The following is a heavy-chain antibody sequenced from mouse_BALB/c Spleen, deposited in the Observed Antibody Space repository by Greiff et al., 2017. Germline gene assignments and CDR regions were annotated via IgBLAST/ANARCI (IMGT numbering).Heavy chain of an antibody. D-gene: IGHD3-2*01. J-gene: IGHJ4*01. Sequence: QVQLQQSGAELARPGASVKLSCKASGYTFTDYYINWVQQRTGQGLEWIGEIYPGSGNTYYNEKFKGKATFTVDTSSSTAYMQFNSLTSEDSAVYYCARGTARATGDYWGQGTSVTVSS. CDR3: ARGTARATGDY. CDR2: IYPGSGNT. CDR1: GYTFTDYY. V-gene: IGHV1-77*01.